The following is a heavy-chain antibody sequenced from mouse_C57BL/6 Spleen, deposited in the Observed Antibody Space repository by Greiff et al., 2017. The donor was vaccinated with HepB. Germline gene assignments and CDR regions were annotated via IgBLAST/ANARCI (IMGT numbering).Heavy chain of an antibody. J-gene: IGHJ4*01. CDR2: ISYDGSN. D-gene: IGHD4-1*01. V-gene: IGHV3-6*01. Sequence: DVQLQESGPGLVKPSQSLSLTCSVTGYSITSGYYWNWIRQFPGNKLEWMGYISYDGSNNYNPSLKNRISITRDTSKNQFFLKLNSVTTEDTATYYCARELGSDYWGQGTSVTVSS. CDR3: ARELGSDY. CDR1: GYSITSGYY.